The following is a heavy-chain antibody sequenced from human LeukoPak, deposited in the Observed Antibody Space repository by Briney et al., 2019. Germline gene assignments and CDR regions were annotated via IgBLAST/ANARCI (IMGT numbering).Heavy chain of an antibody. CDR1: GFMFNIHV. V-gene: IGHV3-30*02. CDR3: AKDWEGYCSSTSCSPD. CDR2: IRYDGSNK. J-gene: IGHJ4*02. D-gene: IGHD2-2*01. Sequence: GGSLRLSCAASGFMFNIHVMSWVRQAPGKGLEWVAFIRYDGSNKYYADSVKGRFTISRDNSKNTLYLQMNSLRAEDTAVYYCAKDWEGYCSSTSCSPDWGQGTLVTVSS.